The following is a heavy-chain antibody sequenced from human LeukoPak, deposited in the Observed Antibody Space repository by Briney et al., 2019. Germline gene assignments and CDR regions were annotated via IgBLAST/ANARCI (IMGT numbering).Heavy chain of an antibody. CDR2: INPNSGGT. Sequence: ASVRVSCKASGYTFTGYYMHWVRQAPGQGLEWMGWINPNSGGTNYAQKFQGRVTMTRDTSISTAYMELSRLRSDDTAVYYCARDYYDSSGYYQTPDYWGQGTLVTVSS. CDR1: GYTFTGYY. J-gene: IGHJ4*02. CDR3: ARDYYDSSGYYQTPDY. V-gene: IGHV1-2*02. D-gene: IGHD3-22*01.